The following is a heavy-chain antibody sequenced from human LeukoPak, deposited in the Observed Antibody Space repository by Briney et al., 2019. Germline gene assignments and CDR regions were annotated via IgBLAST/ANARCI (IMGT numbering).Heavy chain of an antibody. V-gene: IGHV4-61*02. CDR1: GGSISSDNYY. Sequence: SDTLSLTCTVSGGSISSDNYYWSWIRQPAGRGLEWFGGIYTSYSTYYNPYLKSRVTILVDTSKNQFSLKLSSVTATDTAVYYCAREFVGYCSGGSRPGYRSWFDPWGQGTLVTVSS. CDR3: AREFVGYCSGGSRPGYRSWFDP. CDR2: IYTSYST. J-gene: IGHJ5*02. D-gene: IGHD2-15*01.